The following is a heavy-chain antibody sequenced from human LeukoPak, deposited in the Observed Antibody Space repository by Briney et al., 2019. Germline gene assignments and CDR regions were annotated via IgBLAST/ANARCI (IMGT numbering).Heavy chain of an antibody. Sequence: SETLSLTCTVSGGSISSSSYYWGWIRQPPGKGLEWIGSIYYSGSTYYNPSLKSRVTISVDTSKNQFSLKLSSVTAADTAVYYCAREENSSSRRGNMDVWGKGTTVTVSS. CDR3: AREENSSSRRGNMDV. CDR1: GGSISSSSYY. D-gene: IGHD6-13*01. J-gene: IGHJ6*03. CDR2: IYYSGST. V-gene: IGHV4-39*07.